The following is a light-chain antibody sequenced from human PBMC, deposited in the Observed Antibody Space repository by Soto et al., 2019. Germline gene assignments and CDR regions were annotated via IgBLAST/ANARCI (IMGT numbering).Light chain of an antibody. J-gene: IGKJ2*01. CDR1: QSVSSW. CDR3: QQYNSYPYT. Sequence: DIQMTQSPSTLSASVGDRVTITCRASQSVSSWLAWYQQKPGKAPKFLIYKASNLERGVPSRFSGSESGTEFTLNITSLQPDDFATYYCQQYNSYPYTFGHPTKLQIK. CDR2: KAS. V-gene: IGKV1-5*03.